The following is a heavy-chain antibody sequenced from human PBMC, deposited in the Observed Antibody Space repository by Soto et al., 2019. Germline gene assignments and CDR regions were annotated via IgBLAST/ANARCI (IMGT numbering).Heavy chain of an antibody. J-gene: IGHJ6*02. D-gene: IGHD3-3*02. V-gene: IGHV4-30-4*01. CDR2: INSSGRA. Sequence: QVQLQESGPGLVKPSQTLSLTCSVSGVSITSSDSYWSLIRQPPGKGLEWIGYINSSGRAYYKPSLKSRVSIXXXTXXNQFSLRLTSVTVADTAVYFCASFSTLGKDYGVDVWGQGTTVTVSS. CDR3: ASFSTLGKDYGVDV. CDR1: GVSITSSDSY.